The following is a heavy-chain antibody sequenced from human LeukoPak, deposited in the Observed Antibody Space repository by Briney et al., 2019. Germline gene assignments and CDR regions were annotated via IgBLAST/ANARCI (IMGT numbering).Heavy chain of an antibody. Sequence: SETLSLTCAVYGGSFSGYYWSWIRRPPGKGLEWIGEINHSGSTNYNPSLKSRVTISVDTSKNQFSLKLSSVTAADTAVYYCARISMVRGVIWGLVDYWGQGTLVTVSS. CDR3: ARISMVRGVIWGLVDY. CDR1: GGSFSGYY. D-gene: IGHD3-10*01. CDR2: INHSGST. V-gene: IGHV4-34*01. J-gene: IGHJ4*02.